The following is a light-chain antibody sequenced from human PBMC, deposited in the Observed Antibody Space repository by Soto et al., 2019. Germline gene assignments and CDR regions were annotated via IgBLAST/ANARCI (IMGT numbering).Light chain of an antibody. CDR1: QSISSY. V-gene: IGKV1-39*01. CDR3: QQSYSTPQT. Sequence: DIQMTQSPSSLSASVGDRVTITCRASQSISSYLNWYQRKPGKAPKLLIYAASSLQSGVPSRFSGSGSGTDFTLTNSSLQPEDFATYYCQQSYSTPQTFGQGTKVDIK. J-gene: IGKJ1*01. CDR2: AAS.